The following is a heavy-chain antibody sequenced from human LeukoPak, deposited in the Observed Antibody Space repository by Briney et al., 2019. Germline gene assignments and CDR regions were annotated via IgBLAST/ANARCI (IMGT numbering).Heavy chain of an antibody. CDR1: GGSIVSTDYY. J-gene: IGHJ6*02. Sequence: SETLSLTCTVSGGSIVSTDYYWGWIRQPPGKGLEWIGSIYYSGHTYSNLSLKSRVTISVEMSKNQFSLKVTSVTAADTALYYCARQRNYDILTGYSRGYGMDVWGQGTTVTVSS. CDR2: IYYSGHT. V-gene: IGHV4-39*01. CDR3: ARQRNYDILTGYSRGYGMDV. D-gene: IGHD3-9*01.